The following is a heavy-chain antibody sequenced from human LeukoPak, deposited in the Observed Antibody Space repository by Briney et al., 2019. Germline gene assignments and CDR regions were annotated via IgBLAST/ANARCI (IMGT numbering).Heavy chain of an antibody. D-gene: IGHD4-17*01. V-gene: IGHV3-30*02. CDR2: IRYDGSDK. CDR1: GFIFSKFG. J-gene: IGHJ6*03. Sequence: PGGSLRLSCEASGFIFSKFGMHWVRQAPGRGLEWVSFIRYDGSDKFYADSVKGRFTISRDNSKNTLYLQMYSLRAEDTAVYYCAKIPYGDYVLDYYYYMDVWGKGTTVTISS. CDR3: AKIPYGDYVLDYYYYMDV.